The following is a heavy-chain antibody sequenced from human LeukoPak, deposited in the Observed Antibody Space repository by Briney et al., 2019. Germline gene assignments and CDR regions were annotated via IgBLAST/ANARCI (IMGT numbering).Heavy chain of an antibody. CDR1: GFTFSSYA. V-gene: IGHV3-74*01. CDR2: INSDGGST. Sequence: PGGSLRLSCAASGFTFSSYAMSWVRQAPGKGLVWVSRINSDGGSTSYADSVKGRFTISRDNAKNTLYLQMNSLRAEDTAVYYCARDGSREYCSSTSCYGNWFDPWGQGTLVTVSS. CDR3: ARDGSREYCSSTSCYGNWFDP. J-gene: IGHJ5*02. D-gene: IGHD2-2*01.